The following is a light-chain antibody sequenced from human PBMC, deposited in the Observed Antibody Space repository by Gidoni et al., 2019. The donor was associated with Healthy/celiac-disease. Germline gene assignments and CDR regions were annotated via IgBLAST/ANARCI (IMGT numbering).Light chain of an antibody. Sequence: DIQMTPSPSTLSSTGGDRVTITCRARQSISSWLAWYQQKPGKAPKLLIYKASSLESGVPSRCSGSGSGTEFTLTIGSLQPDDFATYYCQQYNSYSFTFGQXTKLEIK. V-gene: IGKV1-5*03. CDR3: QQYNSYSFT. CDR2: KAS. CDR1: QSISSW. J-gene: IGKJ2*01.